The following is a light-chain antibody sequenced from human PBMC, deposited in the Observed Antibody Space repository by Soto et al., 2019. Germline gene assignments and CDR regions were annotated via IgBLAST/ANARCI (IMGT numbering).Light chain of an antibody. CDR1: QSVSSS. V-gene: IGKV3-11*01. CDR3: QQRSNWPLT. Sequence: EIMLTQSPATLSLSPGERATLSCRASQSVSSSLAWYQQKPGQAPRLLIYDASNRATGIPARFSGSGSGTDFTLTISSREPEDFAVYYCQQRSNWPLTFGGGTKVEI. CDR2: DAS. J-gene: IGKJ4*01.